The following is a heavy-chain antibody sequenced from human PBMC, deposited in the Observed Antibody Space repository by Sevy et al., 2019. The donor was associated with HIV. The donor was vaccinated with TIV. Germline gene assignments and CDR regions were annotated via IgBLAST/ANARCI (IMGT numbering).Heavy chain of an antibody. J-gene: IGHJ4*01. CDR2: ISGFSSYI. CDR1: GFTFSTYT. D-gene: IGHD2-2*01. V-gene: IGHV3-21*01. Sequence: GGSLRLSCAVSGFTFSTYTMNWVRQAPGKGLEWVSSISGFSSYIYYADSVKGGFTISRDNAKTSLYLQMNSLRAEDTAVDYGARDGRCTSTSCLLYFDYWGQGTLVTVSS. CDR3: ARDGRCTSTSCLLYFDY.